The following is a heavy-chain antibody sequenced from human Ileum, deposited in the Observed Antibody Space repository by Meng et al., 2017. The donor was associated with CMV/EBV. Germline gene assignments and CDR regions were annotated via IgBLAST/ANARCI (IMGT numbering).Heavy chain of an antibody. J-gene: IGHJ4*02. V-gene: IGHV3-30*18. Sequence: AVSGFTFRSYGMHWVRQAPGKGLEWVALISYDGANKYYADSVKGLLTISRDNSKNMVFLQMNSLRAEDTAVYYCAKGRGPLEFYFDYWGQGTLVTVSS. CDR1: GFTFRSYG. CDR3: AKGRGPLEFYFDY. CDR2: ISYDGANK. D-gene: IGHD1-1*01.